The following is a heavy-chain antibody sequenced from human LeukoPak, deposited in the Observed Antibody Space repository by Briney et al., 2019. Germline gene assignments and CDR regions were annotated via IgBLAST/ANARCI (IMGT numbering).Heavy chain of an antibody. J-gene: IGHJ4*02. Sequence: PGGSLRLSCAASGFTFRSFGMHWVRQAPGKGLEWVAIIWYDGSDKYYADSVKGRFTVSRDNSKNTLHLQVNSLRAEDTAVYYCARDRGTTSSAGNYFDMWGQGALVTVSS. CDR3: ARDRGTTSSAGNYFDM. V-gene: IGHV3-33*01. D-gene: IGHD6-6*01. CDR1: GFTFRSFG. CDR2: IWYDGSDK.